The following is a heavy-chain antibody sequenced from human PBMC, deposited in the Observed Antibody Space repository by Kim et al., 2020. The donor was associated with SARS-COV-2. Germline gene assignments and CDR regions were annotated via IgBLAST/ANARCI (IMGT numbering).Heavy chain of an antibody. CDR1: GGSISSSSYY. Sequence: SETLSLTCTVSGGSISSSSYYWGWIRQPPGKGLEWIGSIYYSGSTYYNPSLKSRVTISVDTSKNQFSLKLSSVTAADTAVYYCARMVRSSSSNRAIDYWAREPWSPSPQ. J-gene: IGHJ4*02. CDR2: IYYSGST. V-gene: IGHV4-39*01. D-gene: IGHD6-6*01. CDR3: ARMVRSSSSNRAIDY.